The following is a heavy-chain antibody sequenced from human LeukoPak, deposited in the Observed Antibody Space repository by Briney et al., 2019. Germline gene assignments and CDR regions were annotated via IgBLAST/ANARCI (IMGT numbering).Heavy chain of an antibody. CDR1: EFDFSTHA. CDR2: ISISGTKT. D-gene: IGHD5-18*01. J-gene: IGHJ4*02. V-gene: IGHV3-23*01. CDR3: AKEGYSYGKVDY. Sequence: GGSLRLSCAASEFDFSTHAMTWVRQAPGKGLEWVSAISISGTKTYYADSVKGRFTISRDNSKNTLYLQMYSLRAEDTAVYYCAKEGYSYGKVDYWGQGTLVTASS.